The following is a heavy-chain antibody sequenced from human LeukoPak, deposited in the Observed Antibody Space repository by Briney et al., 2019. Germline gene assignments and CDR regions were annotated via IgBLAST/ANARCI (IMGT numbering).Heavy chain of an antibody. Sequence: SETLSLTCTVSGGSISSSSYYWGWICQPPGKGLEWIGSIYYSGSTYYNPSLKSRVTISVDTSKNHFSLKLSSVTAADTAVYYCARRSAFEYSSSSTGFDYWGQGTLVTVSS. CDR3: ARRSAFEYSSSSTGFDY. V-gene: IGHV4-39*02. CDR1: GGSISSSSYY. D-gene: IGHD6-6*01. J-gene: IGHJ4*02. CDR2: IYYSGST.